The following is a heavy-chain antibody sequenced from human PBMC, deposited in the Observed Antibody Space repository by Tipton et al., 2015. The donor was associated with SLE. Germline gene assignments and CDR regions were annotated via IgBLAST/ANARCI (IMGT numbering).Heavy chain of an antibody. Sequence: TLSLTCTVYGGSFSGYYWGWFRRPPGKGLVWVGEINDSGSTNYSPSLESRVALSIDSSKNQVSLKLSSVTAAGTAVYYCASLNQQLVVFEIWGQGTMFTVSS. CDR2: INDSGST. V-gene: IGHV4-34*01. D-gene: IGHD2-8*02. CDR1: GGSFSGYY. J-gene: IGHJ3*02. CDR3: ASLNQQLVVFEI.